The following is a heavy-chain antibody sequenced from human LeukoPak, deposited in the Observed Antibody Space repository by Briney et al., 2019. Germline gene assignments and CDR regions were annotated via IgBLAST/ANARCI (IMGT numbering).Heavy chain of an antibody. Sequence: GGSLRLSCAASGFTFSSYGMHWVRQAPGKGLEWVAVIWYDGSNKYYADSVKGRFTISRDNSKNTLYLQMNSLRAEDTAVYYCARTYYDILTGSIDDAFDIWGQGTMVTVSS. J-gene: IGHJ3*02. CDR3: ARTYYDILTGSIDDAFDI. CDR2: IWYDGSNK. V-gene: IGHV3-33*01. D-gene: IGHD3-9*01. CDR1: GFTFSSYG.